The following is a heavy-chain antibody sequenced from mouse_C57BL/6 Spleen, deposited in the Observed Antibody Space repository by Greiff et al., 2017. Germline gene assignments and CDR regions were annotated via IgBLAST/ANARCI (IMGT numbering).Heavy chain of an antibody. CDR2: IGPETGGT. V-gene: IGHV1-15*01. D-gene: IGHD2-10*02. CDR1: GYTFTDYE. Sequence: VKLQQSGAELVRPGASVTLSCKASGYTFTDYEMHWVKQTPVHGLEWIGAIGPETGGTAYNQKFKGKAILTADKSSSTAYMELRSLRSEDSAVYYCTRGGYGNCFDYWGQGTTLTVSS. J-gene: IGHJ2*01. CDR3: TRGGYGNCFDY.